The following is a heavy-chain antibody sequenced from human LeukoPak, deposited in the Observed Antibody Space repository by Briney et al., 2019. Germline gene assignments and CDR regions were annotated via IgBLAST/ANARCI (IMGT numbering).Heavy chain of an antibody. CDR1: GGSISSSSYY. V-gene: IGHV4-39*07. CDR2: IYYSGST. D-gene: IGHD3-22*01. Sequence: SETLSLTCTVSGGSISSSSYYWGWIRQPPGKGLEWIGSIYYSGSTYYNPSLKSRVTISVDTSKNQFSLKLSSVTAADTAVYYCARPTYYYDSSNEGFDYWGQGTLVTVSS. J-gene: IGHJ4*02. CDR3: ARPTYYYDSSNEGFDY.